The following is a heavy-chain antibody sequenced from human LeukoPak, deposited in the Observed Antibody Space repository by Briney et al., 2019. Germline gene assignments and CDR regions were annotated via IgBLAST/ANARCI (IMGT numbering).Heavy chain of an antibody. V-gene: IGHV4-4*07. D-gene: IGHD2-15*01. CDR3: ARDGGYCTGGSCYSTAFDY. CDR2: IYTRGST. J-gene: IGHJ4*02. CDR1: GYSISSSYY. Sequence: ASETLSLTCTVSGYSISSSYYWSWIRQPAGKGLEWIGRIYTRGSTNYNPSLKTRVTMSVDTSKNQFSLKLSSVTAADTAVYYCARDGGYCTGGSCYSTAFDYWGQGTLVTVSS.